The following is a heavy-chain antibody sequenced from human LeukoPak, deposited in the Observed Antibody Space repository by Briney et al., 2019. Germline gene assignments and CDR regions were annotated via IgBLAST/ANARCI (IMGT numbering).Heavy chain of an antibody. CDR2: ISGSGGST. D-gene: IGHD6-19*01. Sequence: GSLRLXXAASGFXFSSYAMSWVRQAPGKGLEWVSAISGSGGSTYYADSVKGRFTISRDNSKNTLYLQMNSLRAEDTAVYYCAKETSSGWYKIDYWGQGTLVTVSS. V-gene: IGHV3-23*01. CDR3: AKETSSGWYKIDY. CDR1: GFXFSSYA. J-gene: IGHJ4*02.